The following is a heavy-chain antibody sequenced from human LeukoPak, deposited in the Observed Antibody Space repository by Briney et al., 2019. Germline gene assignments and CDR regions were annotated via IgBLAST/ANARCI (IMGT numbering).Heavy chain of an antibody. V-gene: IGHV1-69*04. CDR3: ARGHQEGVGAFDI. CDR1: GGTFSSYA. D-gene: IGHD3-10*01. J-gene: IGHJ3*02. Sequence: ASVKVSCKASGGTFSSYAISWVRQAPGQGLEWMGRIIPILGIANYAQKFQGRVTITADKSTSTAYMELSSLRSEDTAVYYCARGHQEGVGAFDIWGQGTMVTVSS. CDR2: IIPILGIA.